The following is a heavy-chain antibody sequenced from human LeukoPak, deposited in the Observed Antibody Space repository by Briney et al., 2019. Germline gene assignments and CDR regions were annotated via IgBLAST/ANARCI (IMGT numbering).Heavy chain of an antibody. CDR3: ARGFGRFGHRFGY. Sequence: GGSLRLSCAASGFTFSSYAMSWVRQAPGKGLEWISYMSSRDNTRYYAESVRGRFTMSRDNAKNSLSLQMNGLRVEDTAVYYCARGFGRFGHRFGYLGQGTLVTVSS. CDR1: GFTFSSYA. D-gene: IGHD3-10*01. V-gene: IGHV3-48*03. CDR2: MSSRDNTR. J-gene: IGHJ4*02.